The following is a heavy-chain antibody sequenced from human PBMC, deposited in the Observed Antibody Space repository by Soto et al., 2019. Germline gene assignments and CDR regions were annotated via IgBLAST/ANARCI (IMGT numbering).Heavy chain of an antibody. Sequence: GGSLRLSCADSGFTFSNYVMVWVRQAPGKGLEWVSGISGRGYSTFYADSVKGRFTISRDNSKNTLYLQMNSLRPEDTAIYFCAKLHRTAAVSHFEYWGQGSLVTVSS. CDR3: AKLHRTAAVSHFEY. J-gene: IGHJ4*02. CDR1: GFTFSNYV. V-gene: IGHV3-23*01. CDR2: ISGRGYST. D-gene: IGHD6-13*01.